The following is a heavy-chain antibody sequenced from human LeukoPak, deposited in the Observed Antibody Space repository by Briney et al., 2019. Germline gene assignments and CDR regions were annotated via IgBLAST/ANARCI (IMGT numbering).Heavy chain of an antibody. Sequence: SVKVSCKASGGTFSSYAISWVRQAPGQGLEWMGRIIPILGIANYAQKFQGRVTITADKSTSTAYMELSSLRSEDTAVYYCAKDGQLGGSSWFTLYFDFWGQGTLVTVSS. CDR2: IIPILGIA. CDR3: AKDGQLGGSSWFTLYFDF. CDR1: GGTFSSYA. V-gene: IGHV1-69*04. J-gene: IGHJ4*02. D-gene: IGHD6-13*01.